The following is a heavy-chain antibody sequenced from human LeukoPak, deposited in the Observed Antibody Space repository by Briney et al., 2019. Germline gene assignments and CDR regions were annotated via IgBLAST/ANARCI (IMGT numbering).Heavy chain of an antibody. D-gene: IGHD7-27*01. Sequence: ASVKVSRKTFGYTFTDYYMHWVRQAPGQGLEWMGWINPNSGVTNYAQNFQGRVTMTRDTSISTAYMELSRLRSDDLAVYYCASLRLLGISPSWGQGTLVTVSS. J-gene: IGHJ4*02. CDR2: INPNSGVT. CDR3: ASLRLLGISPS. V-gene: IGHV1-2*02. CDR1: GYTFTDYY.